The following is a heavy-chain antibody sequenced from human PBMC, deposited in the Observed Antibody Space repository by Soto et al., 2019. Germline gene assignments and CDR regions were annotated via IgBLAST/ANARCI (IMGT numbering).Heavy chain of an antibody. CDR1: GFTFSSYW. Sequence: GGSLRLSCAASGFTFSSYWMSWVRQAPGKGLEWVANIKQDGGENYYVDSVKGRFTISRDNAKNSLYLQMNSLRAADTAVYYCASSWGYYFDYWGQGTLVTVSS. J-gene: IGHJ4*02. CDR2: IKQDGGEN. CDR3: ASSWGYYFDY. V-gene: IGHV3-7*01. D-gene: IGHD3-16*01.